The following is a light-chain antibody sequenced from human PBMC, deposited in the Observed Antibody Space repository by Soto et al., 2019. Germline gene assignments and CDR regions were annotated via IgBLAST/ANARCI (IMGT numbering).Light chain of an antibody. J-gene: IGLJ2*01. Sequence: QSVLTQPPSVTGAPGQRVTISCTGSHSDIGAGYGVHWYQQFPHSAPKLLIYDTTNRPSGVPDRFSGSRSGTSASLAITGLQAKDEADYYCQSFDSSRIGLLFGGGTKVTVL. CDR1: HSDIGAGYG. V-gene: IGLV1-40*01. CDR2: DTT. CDR3: QSFDSSRIGLL.